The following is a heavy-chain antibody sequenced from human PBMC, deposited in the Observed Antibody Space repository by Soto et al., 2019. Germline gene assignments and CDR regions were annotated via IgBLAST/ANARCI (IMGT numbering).Heavy chain of an antibody. J-gene: IGHJ6*03. V-gene: IGHV3-30*18. CDR3: AKRGLTIFGVDGEPYYYYYMDV. Sequence: PGGSLRLSCAASGFTFSSYGMHWVRPAPGKGLEWVAVISYDGSNKYYADSVKGRFTISRDNSKNTLYLQMNSLRAEDTAVYYCAKRGLTIFGVDGEPYYYYYMDVWGKGTTVTVSS. CDR2: ISYDGSNK. D-gene: IGHD3-3*01. CDR1: GFTFSSYG.